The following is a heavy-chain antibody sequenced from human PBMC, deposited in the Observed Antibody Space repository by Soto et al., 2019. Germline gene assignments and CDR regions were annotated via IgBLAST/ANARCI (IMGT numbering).Heavy chain of an antibody. CDR3: ACAYYYGSGSYYIDY. V-gene: IGHV1-69*13. CDR1: GGTFSSYA. Sequence: SVKVSCKASGGTFSSYAISWVRQAPGQGLEWMGGIIPIFGTANYAQKFQGRVTITADESTSTAYMELSSLRSEDTAVYYCACAYYYGSGSYYIDYWAQGNLVTVSS. D-gene: IGHD3-10*01. J-gene: IGHJ4*02. CDR2: IIPIFGTA.